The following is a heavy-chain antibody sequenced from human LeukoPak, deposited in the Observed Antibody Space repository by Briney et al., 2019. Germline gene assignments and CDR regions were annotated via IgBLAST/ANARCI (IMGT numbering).Heavy chain of an antibody. CDR3: ANYGGNGYYYYYGMDA. Sequence: SETLSLTCTVSGGSISSSSYYWGWIRQPPGKGLEWIGSIYYSGSTYYNPSLKSRVTISVDTSKNQFSLKLSSVTAADTAVYYCANYGGNGYYYYYGMDAWGQGTTVTVSS. CDR2: IYYSGST. CDR1: GGSISSSSYY. V-gene: IGHV4-39*01. J-gene: IGHJ6*02. D-gene: IGHD4-17*01.